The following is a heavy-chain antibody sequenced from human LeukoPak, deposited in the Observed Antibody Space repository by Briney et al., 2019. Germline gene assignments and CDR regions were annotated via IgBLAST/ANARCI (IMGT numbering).Heavy chain of an antibody. CDR1: GGSFSGYY. V-gene: IGHV4-34*01. Sequence: SETLSLTCAVYGGSFSGYYWSWIRQPPGRGLEWIGEINHSGSTNYNPSLKSRVTISVDTSKNQFSLKLSSVTAADTAVYYCASGGRRSSSWYRAGYWGQGTLVTVSS. D-gene: IGHD6-13*01. CDR2: INHSGST. CDR3: ASGGRRSSSWYRAGY. J-gene: IGHJ4*02.